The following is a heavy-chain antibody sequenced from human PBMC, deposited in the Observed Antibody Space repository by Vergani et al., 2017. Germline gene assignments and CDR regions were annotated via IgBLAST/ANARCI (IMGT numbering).Heavy chain of an antibody. CDR1: GGSISSGDYY. CDR2: IYYSGST. J-gene: IGHJ6*02. D-gene: IGHD1-26*01. V-gene: IGHV4-30-4*08. CDR3: ARDLGGSHLWYYSGMDV. Sequence: QVQLQESGPGLVKPSQTLSLTCTVSGGSISSGDYYWSWIRQPPGKGLEWIGYIYYSGSTYYNPSLKSRVTISVDTSKNQFSLKLSSVTAADTAVYYCARDLGGSHLWYYSGMDVWGQGTTVTVSS.